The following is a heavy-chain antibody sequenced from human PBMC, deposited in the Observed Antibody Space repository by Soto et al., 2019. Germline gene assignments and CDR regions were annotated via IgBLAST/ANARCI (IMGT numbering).Heavy chain of an antibody. Sequence: GGSLRVSCEVSGFTFINYAMTWVRQPPGKGLEWVSGISGDGGSTYYADSVKGRFPISRDNPKNKMFLEMKTLRVEDTAVYYCAKFISWRVWPDSCFDSWGLGTLVTVST. D-gene: IGHD3-10*01. CDR3: AKFISWRVWPDSCFDS. CDR2: ISGDGGST. CDR1: GFTFINYA. J-gene: IGHJ4*02. V-gene: IGHV3-23*01.